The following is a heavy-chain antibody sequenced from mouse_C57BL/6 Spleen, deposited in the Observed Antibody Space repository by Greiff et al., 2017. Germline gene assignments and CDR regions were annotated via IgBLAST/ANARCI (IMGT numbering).Heavy chain of an antibody. CDR1: GYTFTGYW. Sequence: QVQLQQSGAELMKPGASVKLSCKATGYTFTGYWIEWVKQRPGHGLEWIGEILPGSGSTNYNEKFKGKATFTADTSSNTAYLQLSSLTTEDSAIYYCARRSTVVAELNDFDDWGQGTTLTVAS. V-gene: IGHV1-9*01. J-gene: IGHJ2*01. D-gene: IGHD1-1*01. CDR3: ARRSTVVAELNDFDD. CDR2: ILPGSGST.